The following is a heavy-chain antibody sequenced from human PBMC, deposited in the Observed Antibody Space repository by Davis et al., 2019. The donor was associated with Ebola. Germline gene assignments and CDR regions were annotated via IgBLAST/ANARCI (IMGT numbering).Heavy chain of an antibody. V-gene: IGHV3-30*04. CDR2: ISYDGSNK. CDR3: TRDFDWDGGY. Sequence: GESLKISCAASGFTFSSYAMHWVRQAPGKGLEWVAVISYDGSNKYYADSVKGRFTISRDNTKNTLYLQMNSLRVEDTAVYYCTRDFDWDGGYWGQGTLVTVSS. J-gene: IGHJ4*02. CDR1: GFTFSSYA. D-gene: IGHD3-16*01.